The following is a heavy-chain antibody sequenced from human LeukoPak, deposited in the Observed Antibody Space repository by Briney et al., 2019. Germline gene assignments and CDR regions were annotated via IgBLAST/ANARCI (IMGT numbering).Heavy chain of an antibody. CDR3: ARVGGYYYFDY. CDR2: TYYRSKWYN. Sequence: SQTLSLTCAISGDSVSSNSAAWNWIRQSPWGGLEWLGRTYYRSKWYNDYAASVKSRISINPDTSKHQFSLQLNSVAPEDTAVYYCARVGGYYYFDYWGQGTLVTVSS. J-gene: IGHJ4*02. D-gene: IGHD3-22*01. V-gene: IGHV6-1*01. CDR1: GDSVSSNSAA.